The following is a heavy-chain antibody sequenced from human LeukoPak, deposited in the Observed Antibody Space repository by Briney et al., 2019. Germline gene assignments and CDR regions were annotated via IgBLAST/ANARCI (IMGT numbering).Heavy chain of an antibody. CDR2: IIPILGIA. V-gene: IGHV1-69*04. D-gene: IGHD1-20*01. Sequence: ASVKASCKASGGTFSSYAISWVRQAPGQGLEWMGRIIPILGIANYAQKFQGRVTITADKSTSTAYMELSSLRSEDTAVYYCARDPLTGTTPLDDYWGQGTLVTVSS. CDR3: ARDPLTGTTPLDDY. CDR1: GGTFSSYA. J-gene: IGHJ4*02.